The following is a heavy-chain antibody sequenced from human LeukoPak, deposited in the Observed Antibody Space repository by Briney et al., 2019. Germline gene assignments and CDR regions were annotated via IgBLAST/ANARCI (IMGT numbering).Heavy chain of an antibody. CDR2: ISWNSGSI. D-gene: IGHD6-19*01. Sequence: GGSLRLSCAASGFTFDDYAMHWVRQAPGKGLEWVSGISWNSGSIGYADSVKGRFTIPRDNAKNSLYLQMNSLRAEDTALYYCAKGSIAVAGKLDYWGQGTLVTVSS. V-gene: IGHV3-9*01. J-gene: IGHJ4*02. CDR3: AKGSIAVAGKLDY. CDR1: GFTFDDYA.